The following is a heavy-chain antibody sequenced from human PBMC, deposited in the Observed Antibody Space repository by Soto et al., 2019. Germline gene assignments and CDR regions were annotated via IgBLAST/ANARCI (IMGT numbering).Heavy chain of an antibody. Sequence: ASVKVSCNASGYTFTSYYMHWVRQAPGQGLEWMGIIHPSGGSTSYAQKFQGRVTMTRDTSTSTVYMELSSLRSEDTAVYYCARDEDRCSSTRCYGPYDYWGQGTLVTVSS. J-gene: IGHJ4*02. D-gene: IGHD2-2*01. CDR2: IHPSGGST. V-gene: IGHV1-46*01. CDR1: GYTFTSYY. CDR3: ARDEDRCSSTRCYGPYDY.